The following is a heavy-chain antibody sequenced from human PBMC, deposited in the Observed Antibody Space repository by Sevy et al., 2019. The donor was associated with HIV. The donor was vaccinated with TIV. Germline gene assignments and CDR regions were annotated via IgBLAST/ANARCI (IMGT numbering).Heavy chain of an antibody. Sequence: GGCLRLSCAASGFTFSSYSMNCVRQAPGKGLEWVSSISSSSSYIYYADSVKGRFTISRDNAKNSLYLQMNSLRAEDTAVYYCARVTGLGGSYLDYWGQGTPVTVSS. J-gene: IGHJ4*02. V-gene: IGHV3-21*03. CDR2: ISSSSSYI. CDR3: ARVTGLGGSYLDY. CDR1: GFTFSSYS. D-gene: IGHD1-26*01.